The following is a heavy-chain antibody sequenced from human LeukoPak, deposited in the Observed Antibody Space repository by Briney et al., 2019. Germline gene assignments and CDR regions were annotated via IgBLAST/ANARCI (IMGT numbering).Heavy chain of an antibody. V-gene: IGHV3-73*01. J-gene: IGHJ3*02. CDR1: GFTFSGSA. Sequence: GGSLKLSCAASGFTFSGSAMHWVRQASGKGLEWVGRIRSKANSYATAYAASVKGRFTISRDDSKNTAYLQMNSLKTEDTAVYYCTARVYDSPRAFDIWGQGTMVTVSS. D-gene: IGHD3-22*01. CDR3: TARVYDSPRAFDI. CDR2: IRSKANSYAT.